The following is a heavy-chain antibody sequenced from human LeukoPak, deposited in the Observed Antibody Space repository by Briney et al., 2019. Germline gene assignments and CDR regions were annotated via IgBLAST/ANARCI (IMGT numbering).Heavy chain of an antibody. Sequence: GGSLRLSCAASGLTFSDYYMSWIRQAPGKGLEWVSYISSSSSYTDYADSVKGRFTISRDDAENSLYLQMNSLRAEDTAVYYCARERVTTTAFDIWGQGTTVTVSS. CDR3: ARERVTTTAFDI. J-gene: IGHJ3*02. V-gene: IGHV3-11*06. D-gene: IGHD5-12*01. CDR2: ISSSSSYT. CDR1: GLTFSDYY.